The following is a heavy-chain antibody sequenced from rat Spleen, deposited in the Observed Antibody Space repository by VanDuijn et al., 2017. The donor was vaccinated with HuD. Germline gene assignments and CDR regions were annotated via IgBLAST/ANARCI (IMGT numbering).Heavy chain of an antibody. V-gene: IGHV5-7*01. CDR3: ARQGYLRDWYFDF. J-gene: IGHJ1*01. Sequence: EVQLVESGGGLVQPGGSLKLSCAASGFTFSNYDMVWVRQAPKKGLEWVTTITYDASRTNYRDSVKGRFTISRDNAKSTLYLQMDSLRSEDTATYYCARQGYLRDWYFDFWGPGTMVTVSS. D-gene: IGHD2-7*01. CDR2: ITYDASRT. CDR1: GFTFSNYD.